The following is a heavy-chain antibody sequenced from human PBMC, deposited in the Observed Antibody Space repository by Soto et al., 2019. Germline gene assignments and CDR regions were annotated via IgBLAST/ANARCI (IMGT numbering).Heavy chain of an antibody. D-gene: IGHD6-6*01. V-gene: IGHV3-30*03. J-gene: IGHJ6*02. CDR1: GFTFSSYG. CDR3: RQSSSSRPDFAYRMDV. CDR2: ISYDGSNT. Sequence: LRLSCAASGFTFSSYGMHWVRQAPGKGLEWVAVISYDGSNTYYADAVRGRFTISRDNSKNTVFLQMNSLRAEDTAVYYCRQSSSSRPDFAYRMDVWGQGTTVTVSS.